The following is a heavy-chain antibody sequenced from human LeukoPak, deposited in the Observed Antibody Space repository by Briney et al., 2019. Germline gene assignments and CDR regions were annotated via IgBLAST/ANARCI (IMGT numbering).Heavy chain of an antibody. CDR2: ISAYNGNT. CDR1: GYTFTSYG. Sequence: ASVKVSCKASGYTFTSYGISWVRQAPGQGLEWMGWISAYNGNTNYAQKLQGRVTMTTDTSTSTAYMELRSLRSDDTAVYYCVRGPAITIFGVVIMGIDYWGQGTLVTVSS. CDR3: VRGPAITIFGVVIMGIDY. J-gene: IGHJ4*02. V-gene: IGHV1-18*01. D-gene: IGHD3-3*01.